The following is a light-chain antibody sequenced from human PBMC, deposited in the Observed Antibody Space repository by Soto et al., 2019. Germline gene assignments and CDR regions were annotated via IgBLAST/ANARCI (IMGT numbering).Light chain of an antibody. Sequence: QSVLTQPPAVSGAPGQRVTLSCTGSSSNIGAGYDVHWYQQLPGTAPKLLIYDDSNRPSGVPDRFSDSKSGTSASLAITGLQAEDEADYYCQSYDSSLSGYVFGTGTKVTVL. CDR2: DDS. J-gene: IGLJ1*01. V-gene: IGLV1-40*01. CDR3: QSYDSSLSGYV. CDR1: SSNIGAGYD.